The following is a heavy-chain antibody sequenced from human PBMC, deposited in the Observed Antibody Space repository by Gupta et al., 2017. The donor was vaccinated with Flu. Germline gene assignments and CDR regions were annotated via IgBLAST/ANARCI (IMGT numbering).Heavy chain of an antibody. J-gene: IGHJ4*02. CDR3: ARERPHYEIVTGYFRPFYFDF. Sequence: YWMSWVRQAPGKGLEWVANIKRDGSEKYYVDSVKGRFTISRDNAENSLFLQMNSLRAEDTAVYFCARERPHYEIVTGYFRPFYFDFWGQGALVTVSS. D-gene: IGHD3-9*01. V-gene: IGHV3-7*01. CDR2: IKRDGSEK. CDR1: YW.